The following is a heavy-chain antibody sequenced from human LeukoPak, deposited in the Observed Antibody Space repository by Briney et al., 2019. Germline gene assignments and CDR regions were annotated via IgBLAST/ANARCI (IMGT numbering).Heavy chain of an antibody. D-gene: IGHD3-10*01. CDR1: GFTFSSYS. J-gene: IGHJ5*01. Sequence: PGGSLRLSCAASGFTFSSYSMNWVRQAPGKGLEWVSHISSSSSTRYYADSVKGRFTLSRDNAKNSLYLQMNSLRAEDTAVYYCARAGFTFSDYFGSFFDCWGQGTLVTVSS. CDR2: ISSSSSTR. CDR3: ARAGFTFSDYFGSFFDC. V-gene: IGHV3-48*01.